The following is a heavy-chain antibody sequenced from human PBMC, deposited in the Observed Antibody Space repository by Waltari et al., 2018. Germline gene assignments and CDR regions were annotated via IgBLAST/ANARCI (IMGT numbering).Heavy chain of an antibody. D-gene: IGHD3-3*01. Sequence: QVQLVQSGAEVKKPGSSVKVSCKASGGTFSSYAISWVRQAPGQGLEWMGGIIPILGIANYAQKFQGRVTITADKSTSTAYMELSRLRSEDTAVYYCASPSGTIFGVVIPGFDYWGQGTLVTVSS. CDR1: GGTFSSYA. CDR3: ASPSGTIFGVVIPGFDY. V-gene: IGHV1-69*10. J-gene: IGHJ4*02. CDR2: IIPILGIA.